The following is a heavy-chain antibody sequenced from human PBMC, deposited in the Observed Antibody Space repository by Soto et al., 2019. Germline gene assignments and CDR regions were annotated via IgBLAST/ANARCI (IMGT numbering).Heavy chain of an antibody. Sequence: EVQLVESGGGLVKPGGSLRLSCAASGFTFSSYSMNWVRQAPGKGLEWVSSISSSSSYIYYADSVKGRFTISRDNAKNSLYLQMNSLRAEDTAVYYCARGYSSSWYSTYYFDYWGQGTLVTVSS. CDR1: GFTFSSYS. CDR3: ARGYSSSWYSTYYFDY. CDR2: ISSSSSYI. V-gene: IGHV3-21*01. D-gene: IGHD6-13*01. J-gene: IGHJ4*02.